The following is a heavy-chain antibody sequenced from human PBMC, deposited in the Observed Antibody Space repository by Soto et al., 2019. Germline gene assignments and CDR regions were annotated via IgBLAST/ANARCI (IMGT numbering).Heavy chain of an antibody. CDR3: ARIKNYYDSSGPFDY. CDR1: GYTFSGFF. D-gene: IGHD3-22*01. CDR2: INPNSGDT. Sequence: ASVKVSCMASGYTFSGFFLHWVRQTPGQGLEWMGWINPNSGDTNYAQKFQGRVTMTRDMSISTAYMELSRLTSDDTAVYYCARIKNYYDSSGPFDYWGQGALVTVSS. V-gene: IGHV1-2*02. J-gene: IGHJ4*02.